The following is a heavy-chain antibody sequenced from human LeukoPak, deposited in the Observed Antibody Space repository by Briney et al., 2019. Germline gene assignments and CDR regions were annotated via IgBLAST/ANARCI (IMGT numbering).Heavy chain of an antibody. Sequence: GGSLRLSCSASGFTFSSYSMNWVRQAPGKGLEWVSSISSSSSYIYYADSVKGRFTISRDNAKNSLYLQMNSLRAEDTAVYYCARDDIGGYCSGGSCAGDVWGKGTTVTVSS. CDR3: ARDDIGGYCSGGSCAGDV. D-gene: IGHD2-15*01. CDR2: ISSSSSYI. CDR1: GFTFSSYS. V-gene: IGHV3-21*01. J-gene: IGHJ6*04.